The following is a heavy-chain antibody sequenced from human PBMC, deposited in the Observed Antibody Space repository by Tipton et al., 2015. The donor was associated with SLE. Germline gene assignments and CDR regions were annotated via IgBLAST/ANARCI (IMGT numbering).Heavy chain of an antibody. J-gene: IGHJ3*02. D-gene: IGHD6-13*01. V-gene: IGHV3-9*01. CDR2: ISWNSGSI. CDR3: AKPIAAARGAFDI. CDR1: GFTFSSYS. Sequence: RSLRLSCAASGFTFSSYSMNWVRQAPGKGLEWVSGISWNSGSIGYADSVKGRFTISRDNAKNSLYLQMNSLRAEDTALYYCAKPIAAARGAFDIWGQGTMVTVSS.